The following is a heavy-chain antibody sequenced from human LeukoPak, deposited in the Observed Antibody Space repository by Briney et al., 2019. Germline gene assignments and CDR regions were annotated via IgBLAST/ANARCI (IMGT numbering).Heavy chain of an antibody. Sequence: GRSLRLSCAASGFTFSSYGMHWVRQAPGKGLEWVAVISYDGSNKYYADSVKGRFTISRDNSKNTLYLQMNSLRAEDTAVYYCAKTSASAPKYYYYGMDVWGQGTTVTVSS. J-gene: IGHJ6*02. CDR3: AKTSASAPKYYYYGMDV. CDR2: ISYDGSNK. CDR1: GFTFSSYG. V-gene: IGHV3-30*18.